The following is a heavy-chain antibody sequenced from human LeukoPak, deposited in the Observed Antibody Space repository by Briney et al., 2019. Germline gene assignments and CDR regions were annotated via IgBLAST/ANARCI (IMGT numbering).Heavy chain of an antibody. D-gene: IGHD2-8*01. CDR3: ARDEGYCTNGVCLDGY. Sequence: GGSLRLSCAASGFTFSSYAMSWVRQAPGKGLEWVSAISGSGGSTYYADSVKGRFTISRDNSKNTLYLQMNSLRAEDTAVYYCARDEGYCTNGVCLDGYWGQGTLVTVSS. CDR1: GFTFSSYA. CDR2: ISGSGGST. J-gene: IGHJ4*02. V-gene: IGHV3-23*01.